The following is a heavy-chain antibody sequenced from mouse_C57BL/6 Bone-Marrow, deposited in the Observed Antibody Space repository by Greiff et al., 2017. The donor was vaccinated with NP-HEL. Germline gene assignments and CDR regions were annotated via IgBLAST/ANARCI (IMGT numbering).Heavy chain of an antibody. D-gene: IGHD2-4*01. CDR2: IYPGNSDT. V-gene: IGHV1-5*01. Sequence: EVQLVQSGTVLVRPGASVKMSCKTSGYTFTSYWMHWVKQRPGQGLEWIGDIYPGNSDTSYNQKFKGQANLTAVTSASTAYMELCRLSNAVSAVYYCTIYDYETWGQCTSLSVSS. CDR3: TIYDYET. CDR1: GYTFTSYW. J-gene: IGHJ2*02.